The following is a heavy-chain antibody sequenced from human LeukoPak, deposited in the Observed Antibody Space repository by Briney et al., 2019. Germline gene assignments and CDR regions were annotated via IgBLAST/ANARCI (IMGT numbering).Heavy chain of an antibody. CDR3: ARETRSGWYGVVY. CDR2: IYYSGST. J-gene: IGHJ4*02. D-gene: IGHD6-19*01. V-gene: IGHV4-59*01. Sequence: PSQTLSLTRAVSGGSISSDYWNWIRQPPGKGREWIGYIYYSGSTDYAPSLKSRVTISVDTSKNQFSLKLNSVTAADTAVYYCARETRSGWYGVVYWGQRTLVTVSS. CDR1: GGSISSDY.